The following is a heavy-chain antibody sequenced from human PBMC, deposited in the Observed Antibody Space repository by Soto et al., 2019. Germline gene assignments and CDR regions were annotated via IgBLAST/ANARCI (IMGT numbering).Heavy chain of an antibody. CDR3: VLSGHCSDYSCYSA. Sequence: QITLKESGPTVVQPPQTLTMTCTFSGFSLTTAGVGVGWIRQPPGKAMEWLALLYWNDDGRYSPSLKNRLTITKDTSKIQVVLTMTNIDPVDTATYYCVLSGHCSDYSCYSAGGRGALVIVSS. CDR1: GFSLTTAGVG. CDR2: LYWNDDG. J-gene: IGHJ2*01. D-gene: IGHD2-15*01. V-gene: IGHV2-5*01.